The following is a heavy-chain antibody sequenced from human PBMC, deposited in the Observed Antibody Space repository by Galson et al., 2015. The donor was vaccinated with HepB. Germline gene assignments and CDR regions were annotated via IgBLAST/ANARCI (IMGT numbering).Heavy chain of an antibody. D-gene: IGHD3-10*01. Sequence: SLRLSCAASGFTFSSYGMHWVRQAPGKGLEWVAVISYDGSNKYYADSVKGRFTISRDNSKNTLYLQMNSLRAEDTAVYYCAKTLVGSGSYYNGGYYSGMDFWGQGPRSPSP. CDR2: ISYDGSNK. CDR1: GFTFSSYG. V-gene: IGHV3-30*18. J-gene: IGHJ6*02. CDR3: AKTLVGSGSYYNGGYYSGMDF.